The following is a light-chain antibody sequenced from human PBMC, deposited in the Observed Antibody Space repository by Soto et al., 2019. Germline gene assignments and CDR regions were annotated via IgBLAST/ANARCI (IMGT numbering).Light chain of an antibody. CDR1: QSVSSN. Sequence: KVLSHQPASLYVSRSALATLSYRASQSVSSNLAWYQQKPGQAPSLXIYGASTRATGTPARFSGSGSGTEFTLTISSLQSEDFAVYYCQQYIRWPLTFGGGTKVDIK. CDR2: GAS. V-gene: IGKV3-15*01. CDR3: QQYIRWPLT. J-gene: IGKJ4*01.